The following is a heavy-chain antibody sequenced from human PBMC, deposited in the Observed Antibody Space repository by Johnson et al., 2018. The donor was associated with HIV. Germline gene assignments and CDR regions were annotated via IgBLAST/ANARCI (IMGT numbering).Heavy chain of an antibody. V-gene: IGHV3-23*04. CDR3: AKDQCSSAGGEAFDM. J-gene: IGHJ3*02. CDR1: GLTFSKYA. CDR2: IGGSAVST. D-gene: IGHD6-6*01. Sequence: VQLVESGGGLVQPGGSLRLSCAASGLTFSKYAMNWVRQAPGKGLEWVSLIGGSAVSTYYADSVRGRFTISRDNSKNTLYLQMNSLRAEDTAVYYCAKDQCSSAGGEAFDMWGQGTMVTVSS.